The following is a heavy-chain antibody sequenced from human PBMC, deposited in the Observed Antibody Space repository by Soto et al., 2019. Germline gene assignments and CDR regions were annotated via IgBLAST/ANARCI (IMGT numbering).Heavy chain of an antibody. CDR1: GGSISSSNYY. D-gene: IGHD5-12*01. J-gene: IGHJ4*02. CDR2: IYYSGTT. CDR3: ARHRNIVSTIDY. Sequence: QLQLQESGPGLVKPSETLSLTCTVSGGSISSSNYYWGWIRQPPGKGLEWIGSIYYSGTTYYNPSLKSRVTISVDTSKNQFSLKLSSVTAVDTAVYYCARHRNIVSTIDYWGQGTLVTVSS. V-gene: IGHV4-39*01.